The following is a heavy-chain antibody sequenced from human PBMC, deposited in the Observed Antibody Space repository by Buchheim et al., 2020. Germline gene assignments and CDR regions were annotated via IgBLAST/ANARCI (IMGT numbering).Heavy chain of an antibody. CDR1: GGSISSSSYY. V-gene: IGHV4-39*01. Sequence: QLQLQESDPGLVKPSETLSLTCTVSGGSISSSSYYWGWIRQPPGKGLEWIGSIYYSGSTYYNPSPKSRVTISADTSKHQFSLKLSSVTAADTAVYYCARHGEIWFRELDAFDIWGQGT. J-gene: IGHJ3*02. D-gene: IGHD3-10*01. CDR3: ARHGEIWFRELDAFDI. CDR2: IYYSGST.